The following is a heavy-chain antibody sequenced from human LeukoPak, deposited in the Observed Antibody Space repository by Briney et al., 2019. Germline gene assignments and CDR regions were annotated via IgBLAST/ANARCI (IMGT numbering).Heavy chain of an antibody. D-gene: IGHD6-13*01. CDR3: AKESDVAAAGIDY. V-gene: IGHV3-30*02. Sequence: PGGSLRLSCAASGFIFSGYGMHWVRQAPGKGLQWVTFIRYEGSNKYYADSVKGRFTISRDNSKNTLYLQMSSLRVEDTAVYYCAKESDVAAAGIDYWGQGTLVTVSS. CDR2: IRYEGSNK. CDR1: GFIFSGYG. J-gene: IGHJ4*02.